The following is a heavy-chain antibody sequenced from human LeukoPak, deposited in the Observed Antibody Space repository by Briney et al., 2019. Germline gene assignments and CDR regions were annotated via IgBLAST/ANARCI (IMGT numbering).Heavy chain of an antibody. J-gene: IGHJ4*02. D-gene: IGHD3-10*01. CDR2: ISWNSGNI. Sequence: GRSLRLSCAASGFTFDDYAMHWVRQAPRKGLEWVSSISWNSGNIVYADSVKGRFTISRDNAKNSLYLQMNSLRAEDMALYYCAKGSEVLLWFGVYFDNWGQGTLVTVSS. CDR1: GFTFDDYA. V-gene: IGHV3-9*03. CDR3: AKGSEVLLWFGVYFDN.